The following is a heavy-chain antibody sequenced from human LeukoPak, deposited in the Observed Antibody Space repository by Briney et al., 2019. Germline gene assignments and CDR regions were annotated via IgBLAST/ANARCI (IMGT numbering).Heavy chain of an antibody. CDR3: ARQPWIGGYCRSTSCYAPFDY. J-gene: IGHJ4*02. D-gene: IGHD2-2*01. CDR1: GYSFTSYW. V-gene: IGHV5-51*01. CDR2: IYPGDSDT. Sequence: GESLKISCKGSGYSFTSYWIGWVRQMPGKGLEWMGIIYPGDSDTRYSPSFQGQVTISADKSISTAYLQWSSLKASDTAMYYCARQPWIGGYCRSTSCYAPFDYWGQGTLVTVSS.